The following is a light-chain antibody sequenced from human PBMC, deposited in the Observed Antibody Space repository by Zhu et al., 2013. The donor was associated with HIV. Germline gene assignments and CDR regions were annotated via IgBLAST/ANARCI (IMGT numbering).Light chain of an antibody. Sequence: PGERATLSCRASQSVASNLAWYQQRPGQAPRLLIYGASTRATGVPARFSGSGSGTEFTLTVSSLQSEDFATYYCQQYYDFPYTFGQGTKLEIK. V-gene: IGKV3-15*01. J-gene: IGKJ2*01. CDR3: QQYYDFPYT. CDR2: GAS. CDR1: QSVASN.